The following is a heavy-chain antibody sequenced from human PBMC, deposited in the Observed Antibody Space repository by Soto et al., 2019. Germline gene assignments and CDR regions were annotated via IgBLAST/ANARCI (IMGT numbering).Heavy chain of an antibody. J-gene: IGHJ5*02. CDR3: ARGNDILTGLYANWFDP. V-gene: IGHV1-2*02. Sequence: VASVKVSCKASGYTFTGYYMHWVRQAPRQGLEWMGWINPNSGGTNYAQKFQGRVTMTRDTSISTAYMELSRLRSDDTAVYYCARGNDILTGLYANWFDPWGQGTLVTVSS. CDR1: GYTFTGYY. CDR2: INPNSGGT. D-gene: IGHD3-9*01.